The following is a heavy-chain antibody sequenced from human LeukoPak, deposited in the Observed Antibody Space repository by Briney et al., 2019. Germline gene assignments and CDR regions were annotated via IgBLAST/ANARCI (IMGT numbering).Heavy chain of an antibody. CDR3: AKEGGSGWYGPFDY. J-gene: IGHJ4*02. Sequence: GGSLRLSCAASGFTFGSYGMHWVRQAPGKGLDWVAFVRYDGNNPYYSASVKGRFTISRDNSKNTLYLQMNSLRAEDTAVYYCAKEGGSGWYGPFDYWGQGTLVTVSS. V-gene: IGHV3-30*02. D-gene: IGHD6-19*01. CDR1: GFTFGSYG. CDR2: VRYDGNNP.